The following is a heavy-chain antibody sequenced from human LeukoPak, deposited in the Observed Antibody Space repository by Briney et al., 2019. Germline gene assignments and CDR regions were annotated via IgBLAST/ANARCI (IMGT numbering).Heavy chain of an antibody. J-gene: IGHJ6*02. Sequence: PSETLSLTCTVSGGSISSYYWSWIRQPPGKGLEWIGYIYYSGSTNYNPSLKSRVTISVDTSKNQFSLKLSSVTAADTAVYYCARSGGIAVALYGMDVWGQGTTVTVSS. V-gene: IGHV4-59*01. D-gene: IGHD6-19*01. CDR2: IYYSGST. CDR3: ARSGGIAVALYGMDV. CDR1: GGSISSYY.